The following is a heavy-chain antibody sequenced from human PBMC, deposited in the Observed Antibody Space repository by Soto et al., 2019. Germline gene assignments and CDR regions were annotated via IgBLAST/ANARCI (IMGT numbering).Heavy chain of an antibody. J-gene: IGHJ4*02. CDR3: ARVSADILTGPRGYYFDY. CDR1: GGSVSSGSYY. CDR2: IYYSGST. V-gene: IGHV4-61*01. D-gene: IGHD3-9*01. Sequence: SETLSLTCTVSGGSVSSGSYYWSWIRQPPGKGLEWIGYIYYSGSTNYNPSLKSRVTISVDTSKNQFSLKLSSVTAADTAVYYCARVSADILTGPRGYYFDYWGQGTLVTVPS.